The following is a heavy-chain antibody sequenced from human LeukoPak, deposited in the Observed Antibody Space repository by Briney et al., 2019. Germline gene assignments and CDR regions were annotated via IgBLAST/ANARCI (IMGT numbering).Heavy chain of an antibody. CDR2: ISSSSSYI. D-gene: IGHD3-3*01. J-gene: IGHJ1*01. V-gene: IGHV3-21*01. CDR1: GFTFSSYS. Sequence: KPGGSLRLSCAASGFTFSSYSMNWVRQAPGKGLEWVSSISSSSSYIYYADSVKGRFTISRDNAKNSLYLQMNSLRAEDTAVYYCARETTIYPEYFQHWGQGTLVTVSS. CDR3: ARETTIYPEYFQH.